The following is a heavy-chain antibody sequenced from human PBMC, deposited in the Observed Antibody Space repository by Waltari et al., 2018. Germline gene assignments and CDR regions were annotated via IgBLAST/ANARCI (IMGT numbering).Heavy chain of an antibody. D-gene: IGHD1-26*01. CDR2: IYYSGST. Sequence: QLQLQESGPGLMKPSETLSLTCTVSGGSISSSSYYWGWIRQPPGKGLEWIGSIYYSGSTYYNPSLKSRVTISVDTSKNQFSLKLSSVTAADTAVYYCARWGSGSQGCYFDYWGQGTLVTVSS. V-gene: IGHV4-39*01. CDR3: ARWGSGSQGCYFDY. J-gene: IGHJ4*02. CDR1: GGSISSSSYY.